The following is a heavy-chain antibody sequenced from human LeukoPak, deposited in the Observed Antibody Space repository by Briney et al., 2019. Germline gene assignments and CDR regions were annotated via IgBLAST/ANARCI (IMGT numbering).Heavy chain of an antibody. D-gene: IGHD1-26*01. V-gene: IGHV3-73*01. J-gene: IGHJ4*02. CDR2: IRSKANNYAT. CDR1: GFSFSGSA. CDR3: TRPSDLYGADY. Sequence: GGSLRLSCAASGFSFSGSAMHWVRQASGKGLEWVGRIRSKANNYATAYAASVKGRFTISRDDSKNTAYLQMNSLKTEDTAVYYCTRPSDLYGADYWGQGTLVTVSS.